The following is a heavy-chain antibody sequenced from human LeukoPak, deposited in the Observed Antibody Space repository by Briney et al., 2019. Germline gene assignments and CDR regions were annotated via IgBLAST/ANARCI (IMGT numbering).Heavy chain of an antibody. D-gene: IGHD4-11*01. CDR3: ARESYRSYFDY. V-gene: IGHV4-61*02. CDR2: IYTGGST. Sequence: SQTLSLTCTVSGGSISSDSYYYNWIRQPAGKGLEWIGRIYTGGSTNYDPSLKSRVTISVDTSKNQFSLKLSSVTAADTAVYYCARESYRSYFDYWGQGTLVTVSS. CDR1: GGSISSDSYY. J-gene: IGHJ4*02.